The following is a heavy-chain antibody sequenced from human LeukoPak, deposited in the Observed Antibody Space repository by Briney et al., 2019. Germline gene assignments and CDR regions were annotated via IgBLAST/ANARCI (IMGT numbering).Heavy chain of an antibody. J-gene: IGHJ4*02. V-gene: IGHV1-46*01. CDR3: ARVGWGDSGPDY. Sequence: ASVKVSCKASGYTFTSDYMHWVRQAPGQGLEWMGIINPSGGSTSYAQKFQGKVTMTRDTSTSTVYMEPSSQRSEDTAVYYCARVGWGDSGPDYWGQGTMVTVSS. D-gene: IGHD3-10*01. CDR2: INPSGGST. CDR1: GYTFTSDY.